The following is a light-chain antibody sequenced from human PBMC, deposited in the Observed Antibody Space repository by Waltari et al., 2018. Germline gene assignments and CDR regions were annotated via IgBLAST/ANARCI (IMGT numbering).Light chain of an antibody. CDR2: SNN. CDR3: ATWDGSLNCRV. V-gene: IGLV1-44*01. Sequence: QPILTQSPSASGTPGQRVTISCSGSNSNIGRNAVNWYQQLPGTVPKLLIYSNNQRPAGVPDRFSASKSGTSASLAISGLQSEDEADYYCATWDGSLNCRVFGGGTKLTVL. CDR1: NSNIGRNA. J-gene: IGLJ3*02.